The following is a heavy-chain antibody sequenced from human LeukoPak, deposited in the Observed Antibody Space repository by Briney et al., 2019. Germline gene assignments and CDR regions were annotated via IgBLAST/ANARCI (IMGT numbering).Heavy chain of an antibody. J-gene: IGHJ4*02. Sequence: GGSLRLSCAASGFTFSSYNMNWVRQAPGKGLGWVSFISSSSSYIYYADSVKGRFTISRDNAKNSLYLQMNSLSAEDTAVYYCARDDSSSWYVNWGQGTLVTVSS. CDR1: GFTFSSYN. D-gene: IGHD6-13*01. CDR3: ARDDSSSWYVN. CDR2: ISSSSSYI. V-gene: IGHV3-21*06.